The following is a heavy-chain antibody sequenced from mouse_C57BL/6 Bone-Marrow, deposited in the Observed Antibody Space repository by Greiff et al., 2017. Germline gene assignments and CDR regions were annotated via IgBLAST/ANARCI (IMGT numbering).Heavy chain of an antibody. V-gene: IGHV1-69*01. CDR1: GYTFTSYW. CDR3: ARGDYYDAMDY. CDR2: IDPSDSYT. D-gene: IGHD2-4*01. J-gene: IGHJ4*01. Sequence: QVQLQQPGAELVMPGASVKLSCKASGYTFTSYWMNWVKQRPGQGLEWIGEIDPSDSYTNYNQKFKGKSTLTVDKSSSTAYMQLSSLTSEDSAVYYCARGDYYDAMDYWGQGTSVTVSS.